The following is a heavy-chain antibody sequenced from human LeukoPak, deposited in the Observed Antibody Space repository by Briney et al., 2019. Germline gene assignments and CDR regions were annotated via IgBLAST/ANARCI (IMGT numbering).Heavy chain of an antibody. V-gene: IGHV4-59*01. D-gene: IGHD6-13*01. Sequence: SESLSLTCTVSGVSISSYYWGWVRQPRGKGLEWVGYIYYSGSNNYNPSLKSRVTISVDTSKNQFSLKLSSVTAADTAVYYFARTTYSSSWYSADAFDIWGQGTMVTVSS. CDR3: ARTTYSSSWYSADAFDI. J-gene: IGHJ3*02. CDR1: GVSISSYY. CDR2: IYYSGSN.